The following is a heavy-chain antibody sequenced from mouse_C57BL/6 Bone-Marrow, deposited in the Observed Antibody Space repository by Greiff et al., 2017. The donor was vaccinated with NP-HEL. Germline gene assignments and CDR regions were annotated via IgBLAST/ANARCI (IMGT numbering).Heavy chain of an antibody. CDR1: GYTFTGYW. Sequence: QVQLQQSGAELMKPGASVKLSCKATGYTFTGYWIEWVKQRPGHGLEWIGEILPGSGNTYYNEKFKGKATLTADKSSSTAYMELRSLTSEDSAVYFCASPTYSNYAMDYWGQGTSVTVSS. CDR3: ASPTYSNYAMDY. J-gene: IGHJ4*01. CDR2: ILPGSGNT. V-gene: IGHV1-9*01. D-gene: IGHD2-5*01.